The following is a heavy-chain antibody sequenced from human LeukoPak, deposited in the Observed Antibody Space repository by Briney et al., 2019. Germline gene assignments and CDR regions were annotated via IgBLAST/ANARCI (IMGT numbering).Heavy chain of an antibody. CDR1: GFTLSNYA. Sequence: GGSLRLSRSASGFTLSNYAMSWVRPAPGKGVEGVSAINDGVGRAFYADAVRGRFTISRDNSQNTLYLQMNGLRAEDTAIYYCAKDIYCGGDCYIRAGDSWGQGTLVTVSS. CDR2: INDGVGRA. V-gene: IGHV3-23*01. CDR3: AKDIYCGGDCYIRAGDS. J-gene: IGHJ4*02. D-gene: IGHD2-21*02.